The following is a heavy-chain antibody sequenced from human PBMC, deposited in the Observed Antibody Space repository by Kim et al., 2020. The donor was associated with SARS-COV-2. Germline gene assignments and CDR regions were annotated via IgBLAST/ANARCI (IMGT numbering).Heavy chain of an antibody. CDR2: ISYDGSNK. Sequence: GGSLRLSCAASGFTFSSYAMHWVRQAPGKGLEWVAVISYDGSNKYYADSVKGRFTISRDNSKNTLYLQMNSLRAEDTAVYYCARGGYYDIEGDGAFDIWG. V-gene: IGHV3-30*04. CDR3: ARGGYYDIEGDGAFDI. CDR1: GFTFSSYA. J-gene: IGHJ3*02. D-gene: IGHD3-22*01.